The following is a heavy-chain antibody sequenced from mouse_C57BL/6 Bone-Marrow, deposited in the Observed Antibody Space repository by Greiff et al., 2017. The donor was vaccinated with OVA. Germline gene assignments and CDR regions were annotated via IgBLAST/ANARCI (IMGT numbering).Heavy chain of an antibody. D-gene: IGHD2-13*01. CDR2: ISYSGST. V-gene: IGHV3-8*01. J-gene: IGHJ1*03. Sequence: VQLQQSGPGLAKPSQTLSLTCSVTGYSITSDYWNWIRKFPGNKLEYMGYISYSGSTYYNPSLKSRISITRDTSKTQYYLQLNSVTTEDTATYDCARSLYGDYWYFDVWGTGTTVTVSS. CDR1: GYSITSDY. CDR3: ARSLYGDYWYFDV.